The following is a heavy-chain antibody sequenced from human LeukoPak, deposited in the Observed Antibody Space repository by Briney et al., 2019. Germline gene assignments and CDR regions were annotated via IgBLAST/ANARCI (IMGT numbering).Heavy chain of an antibody. D-gene: IGHD6-13*01. J-gene: IGHJ5*02. CDR3: ARAYFSSWYMNWFDP. V-gene: IGHV4-38-2*02. Sequence: SETLSLTCTVSGYSISSGFYWGWIRQPPGKGLEWIGSRYHSGNTYYNPSLKSRVTISVDTSKNQFSLKLRSVTAADTAVYYCARAYFSSWYMNWFDPWGQGTLVTVSS. CDR2: RYHSGNT. CDR1: GYSISSGFY.